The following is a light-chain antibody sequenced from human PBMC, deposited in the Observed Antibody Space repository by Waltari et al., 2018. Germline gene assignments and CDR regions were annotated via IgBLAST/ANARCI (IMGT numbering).Light chain of an antibody. Sequence: SYELTQPSSVSVSPGQTARITCSGDVLAKRYTRCFQQKPGQAPVLVIYQDSDRPSGIPERFSGSSAGTTVTLTISGAQVEDEADYYCYSVEDNKRVFGGGTKLTVL. J-gene: IGLJ2*01. CDR3: YSVEDNKRV. V-gene: IGLV3-27*01. CDR2: QDS. CDR1: VLAKRY.